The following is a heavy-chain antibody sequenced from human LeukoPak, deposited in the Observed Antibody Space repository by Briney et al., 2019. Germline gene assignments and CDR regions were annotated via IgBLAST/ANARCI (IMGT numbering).Heavy chain of an antibody. D-gene: IGHD5-24*01. J-gene: IGHJ4*02. Sequence: QPGGSLRLSCAASGFTVSSNYMSWVRQAPGKGLEWVSIIYSGGSTYYADSVKGRFTISRDNSKNTLYLQMNSLRAEDTAVYYCAKDLVEMATTSFLWDYWGQGTLVTVSS. V-gene: IGHV3-53*01. CDR1: GFTVSSNY. CDR2: IYSGGST. CDR3: AKDLVEMATTSFLWDY.